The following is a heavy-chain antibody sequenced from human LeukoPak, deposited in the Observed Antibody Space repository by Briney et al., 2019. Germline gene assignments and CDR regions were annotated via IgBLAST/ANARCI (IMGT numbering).Heavy chain of an antibody. CDR3: ARVTYSSSYVGYYYYYMDV. CDR2: IYHSGST. Sequence: SETLSLTCTVSGYSISSGYYWGWIRQPPGKGLEWIGSIYHSGSTYYNPSLKSRVTISVDTSKNQFSLKLSSVTAADTAVYYCARVTYSSSYVGYYYYYMDVWGKGTTVTVS. J-gene: IGHJ6*03. D-gene: IGHD6-13*01. CDR1: GYSISSGYY. V-gene: IGHV4-38-2*02.